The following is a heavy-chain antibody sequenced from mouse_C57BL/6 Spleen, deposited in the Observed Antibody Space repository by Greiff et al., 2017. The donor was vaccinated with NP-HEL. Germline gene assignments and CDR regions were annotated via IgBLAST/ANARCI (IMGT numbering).Heavy chain of an antibody. J-gene: IGHJ2*01. CDR1: GYTFTSYW. V-gene: IGHV1-59*01. CDR2: IDPSDSYT. CDR3: ARRRGYYDLLFDY. Sequence: QVQLQQPGAELVRPGTSVKLSCKASGYTFTSYWMHWVKQRPGQGLEWIGVIDPSDSYTNYNQKFKGKATLTVDTSSSTAYMQLSSLTSEDSAVYYCARRRGYYDLLFDYWGQGTTLTVSS. D-gene: IGHD2-4*01.